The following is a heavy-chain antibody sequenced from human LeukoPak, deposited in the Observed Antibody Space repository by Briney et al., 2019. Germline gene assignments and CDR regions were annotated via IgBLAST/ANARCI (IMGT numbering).Heavy chain of an antibody. J-gene: IGHJ2*01. CDR2: IYYSGST. CDR1: GGSISSYY. D-gene: IGHD2-2*01. CDR3: ARAYRSAPNVYCSSTSCPWYFDL. Sequence: SETLSLTCTVSGGSISSYYWSWIRQPPGKGLEWIGYIYYSGSTNYNPSLKSRVTISVDRCKNQFSLKLSSVTAPDTAVYYWARAYRSAPNVYCSSTSCPWYFDLWGRGTLVTVSS. V-gene: IGHV4-59*12.